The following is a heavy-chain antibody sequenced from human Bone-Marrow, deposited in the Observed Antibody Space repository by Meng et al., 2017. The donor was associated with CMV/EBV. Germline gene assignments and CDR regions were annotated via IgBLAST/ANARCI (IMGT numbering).Heavy chain of an antibody. D-gene: IGHD1-7*01. Sequence: GESLKISCAASGFTFSSYGMHWVRQAPGKGLEWVAVIWYDGSNKYYVDSVKGRFTISRDNSKNTLYLEMNILRAEDTAVYYCAKERYNWNYRSPIDYWGQGTRVTVSS. CDR1: GFTFSSYG. CDR3: AKERYNWNYRSPIDY. V-gene: IGHV3-33*06. J-gene: IGHJ4*02. CDR2: IWYDGSNK.